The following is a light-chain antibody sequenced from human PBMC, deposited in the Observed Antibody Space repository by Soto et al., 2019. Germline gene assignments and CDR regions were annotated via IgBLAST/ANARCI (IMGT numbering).Light chain of an antibody. Sequence: QSALTQPASVSGSPGQSITVSCTGTSSDVGGHNYVSWFQQHPGQAPKLLIYEVTTRPSGVSTRFSGSKSGNTASLTISGLQAEDEADYHCSSYSSSGTLFVFGTGTTVTVL. CDR1: SSDVGGHNY. CDR3: SSYSSSGTLFV. V-gene: IGLV2-14*01. CDR2: EVT. J-gene: IGLJ1*01.